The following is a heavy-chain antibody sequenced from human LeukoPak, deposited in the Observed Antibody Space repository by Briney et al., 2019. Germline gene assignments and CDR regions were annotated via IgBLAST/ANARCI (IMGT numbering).Heavy chain of an antibody. CDR2: INPNSGGT. V-gene: IGHV1-2*02. CDR1: GYSFTDYY. D-gene: IGHD6-6*01. Sequence: ASVKVSCKASGYSFTDYYMHWVRQAPGQGLEWMGWINPNSGGTNYAQKFQGRVTMTRDTSISTAYIELSRLRSDDTAVYYCARESSIAASDNNWFDPWGQGTLVTVSS. J-gene: IGHJ5*02. CDR3: ARESSIAASDNNWFDP.